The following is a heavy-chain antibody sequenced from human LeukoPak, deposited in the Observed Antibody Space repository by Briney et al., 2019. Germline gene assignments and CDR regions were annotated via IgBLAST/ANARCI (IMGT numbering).Heavy chain of an antibody. CDR1: GYTFTSYD. CDR3: ARGRLVLLWFGELSGFDP. D-gene: IGHD3-10*01. J-gene: IGHJ5*02. V-gene: IGHV1-8*01. Sequence: ASVKVSCKASGYTFTSYDINWVRQATGQGLEWMGWMNPNSGNTGYAQNFQGRVTMTRNTSISTAYMELSRLRSEDTAVYYCARGRLVLLWFGELSGFDPWGQGTLVTVSS. CDR2: MNPNSGNT.